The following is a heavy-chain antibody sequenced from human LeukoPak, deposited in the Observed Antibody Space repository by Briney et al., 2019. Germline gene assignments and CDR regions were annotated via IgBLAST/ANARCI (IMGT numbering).Heavy chain of an antibody. CDR3: AGGAWDWFDP. D-gene: IGHD1-26*01. Sequence: ASVKVSCKASGGTFSSYSINWVRQVPGQGLEWMGGIIPIFGTVKYAHKFQGRVTTTADESTSTAYMELSSLRSEDTAVYYCAGGAWDWFDPWGQGTLVTVSS. CDR1: GGTFSSYS. V-gene: IGHV1-69*13. CDR2: IIPIFGTV. J-gene: IGHJ5*02.